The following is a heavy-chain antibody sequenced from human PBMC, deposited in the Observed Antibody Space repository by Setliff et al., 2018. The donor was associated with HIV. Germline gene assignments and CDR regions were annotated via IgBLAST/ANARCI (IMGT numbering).Heavy chain of an antibody. CDR1: DYTFTTYW. Sequence: GGSLKISCKAVDYTFTTYWIGWARQMPGEGLEWMGIIYPEDSNIKYNPSFQNQVTISADKSISTAYLQVHNLKASDTATYYCARRDGRSMNAFEIWGPGTMVTVSS. V-gene: IGHV5-51*01. CDR3: ARRDGRSMNAFEI. CDR2: IYPEDSNI. D-gene: IGHD6-13*01. J-gene: IGHJ3*02.